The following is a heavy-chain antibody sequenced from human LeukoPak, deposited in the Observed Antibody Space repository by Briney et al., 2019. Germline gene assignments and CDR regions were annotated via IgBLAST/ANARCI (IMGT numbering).Heavy chain of an antibody. CDR1: GFTFSSYS. Sequence: GGSLRLSCAASGFTFSSYSMNWVRQAPGKGLEWISYISETSSFMYYADSVKGRFTISRDNAKNSLYLQMNSLRAGDTAVYYCARHVVAVGFDYWGQGTLVTVSS. D-gene: IGHD3-22*01. V-gene: IGHV3-48*01. CDR2: ISETSSFM. J-gene: IGHJ4*02. CDR3: ARHVVAVGFDY.